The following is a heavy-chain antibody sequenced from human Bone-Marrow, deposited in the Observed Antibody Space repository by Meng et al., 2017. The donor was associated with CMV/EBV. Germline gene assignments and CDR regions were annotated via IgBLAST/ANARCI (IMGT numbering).Heavy chain of an antibody. CDR1: GDSISSSTYY. D-gene: IGHD4-17*01. CDR3: ATTGGY. V-gene: IGHV4-39*07. Sequence: SETPSLTCTVSGDSISSSTYYWGWVRQPPGKGLEWIGSIYYSGTTYYNPSLKSRVTISVDTSKNQFSLKLNSVTAADTAVYYCATTGGYWGQGTLVTVSS. CDR2: IYYSGTT. J-gene: IGHJ4*02.